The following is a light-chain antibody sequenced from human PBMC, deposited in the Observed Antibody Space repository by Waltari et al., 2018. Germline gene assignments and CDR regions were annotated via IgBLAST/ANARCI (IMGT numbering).Light chain of an antibody. CDR1: SATIVGNL. Sequence: SVLTQPPSASGTPAQTLTIPCSGGSATIVGNLVSWYQQLPGMAPHLLIYKNNQRPSGVPDRFSGSKSGTSASLAISGLRSDDEAEYYCAAWDDNLTGPLFGGGTKVTVL. V-gene: IGLV1-47*01. CDR2: KNN. CDR3: AAWDDNLTGPL. J-gene: IGLJ3*02.